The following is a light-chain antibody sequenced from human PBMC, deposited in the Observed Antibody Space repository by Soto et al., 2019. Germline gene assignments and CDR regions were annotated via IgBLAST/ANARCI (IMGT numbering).Light chain of an antibody. CDR2: DAS. V-gene: IGKV1-5*01. Sequence: DIQMTESPSTLSASVGDRVTITCRASQSISSWLAWYQQKPGKAPKLLIYDASSLESGVPSRFSGSGSGTEFTLTISSLQPDDFATYYCQQYNSYLWTFGQGTKV. J-gene: IGKJ1*01. CDR1: QSISSW. CDR3: QQYNSYLWT.